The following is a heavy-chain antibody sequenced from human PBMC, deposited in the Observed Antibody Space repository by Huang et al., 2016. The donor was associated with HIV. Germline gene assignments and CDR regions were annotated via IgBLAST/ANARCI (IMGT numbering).Heavy chain of an antibody. CDR2: LYYTGNT. J-gene: IGHJ5*02. V-gene: IGHV4-59*11. CDR3: ARESTFGSGWNDDWFDP. CDR1: GGSIIRHH. Sequence: VHLQESGPGLVKPSGTLSLTCTVSGGSIIRHHWSWIRQPPGKGLEWIGTLYYTGNTNKNPALESRVTISVDRSRNYISLEMRSVTTADTAVYYCARESTFGSGWNDDWFDPWGQGTLVIVSS. D-gene: IGHD1-1*01.